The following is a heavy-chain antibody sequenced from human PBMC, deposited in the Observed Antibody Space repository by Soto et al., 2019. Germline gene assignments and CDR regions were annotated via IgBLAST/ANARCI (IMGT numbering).Heavy chain of an antibody. J-gene: IGHJ4*02. CDR1: GGSISSDDYY. V-gene: IGHV4-30-4*01. CDR3: ARDRRMIDNSYFES. CDR2: IFYSGTT. Sequence: SETLSLTCIVSGGSISSDDYYWSWIRQPPGRGLEWIGYIFYSGTTFYNPSLKSRVTISVDTSKNQFSLNLSTVTAADTAVYYCARDRRMIDNSYFESWGQGALVTVSS. D-gene: IGHD3-22*01.